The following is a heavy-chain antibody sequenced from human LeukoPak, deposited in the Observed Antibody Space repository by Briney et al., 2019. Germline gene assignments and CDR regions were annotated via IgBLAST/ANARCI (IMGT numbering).Heavy chain of an antibody. CDR1: GLTFSRYW. J-gene: IGHJ3*02. V-gene: IGHV3-74*01. D-gene: IGHD2-2*01. Sequence: RGSLRLSSAASGLTFSRYWMHWVRQAPGKGPVWVSRINSDGSSTRYADSVMGRFTTPIDNAKNTLYLQMNSLRAEDTAVYYCAISYCSSTSCYWAAGDAFDIWGQGTMVTVSS. CDR3: AISYCSSTSCYWAAGDAFDI. CDR2: INSDGSST.